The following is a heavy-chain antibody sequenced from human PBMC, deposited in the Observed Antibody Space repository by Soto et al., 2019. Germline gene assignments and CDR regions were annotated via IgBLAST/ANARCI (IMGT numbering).Heavy chain of an antibody. J-gene: IGHJ4*02. V-gene: IGHV1-3*01. CDR3: ARDYRFDYYDSSAPGY. D-gene: IGHD3-22*01. Sequence: GASVKVSCKASGYTFTSYAMHWVRQAPGQRLEWMGWINAGNGNTKYSQKFQGRVTITRDTSTSTAYMELRSLRSDDTAVYYCARDYRFDYYDSSAPGYWGQGTLVTVS. CDR1: GYTFTSYA. CDR2: INAGNGNT.